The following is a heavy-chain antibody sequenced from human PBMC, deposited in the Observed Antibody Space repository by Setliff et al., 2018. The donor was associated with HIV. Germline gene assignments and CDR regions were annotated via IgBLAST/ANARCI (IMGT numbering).Heavy chain of an antibody. CDR1: GFTFSSFG. Sequence: GGSLRLSCAASGFTFSSFGMHWVRQAPGKGLEWVAVIWFDGGLKYYVDSVKGRFTISRDNSKNTLYLQMNSLRAEDTAVYYCTTICYFDWFCRTRDPDYWGRGTLVTVSS. D-gene: IGHD3-9*01. CDR2: IWFDGGLK. CDR3: TTICYFDWFCRTRDPDY. V-gene: IGHV3-33*01. J-gene: IGHJ4*02.